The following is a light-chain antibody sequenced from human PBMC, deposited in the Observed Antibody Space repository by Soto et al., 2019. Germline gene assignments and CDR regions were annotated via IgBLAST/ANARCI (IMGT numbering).Light chain of an antibody. Sequence: EIVLTQSPATLSLSPGDRATLSCGASQSIISGYLAWFQQKPGLAPRLLIYDASNRATGIPDRFSGSGSGTAFTLTITRLEPEDFAVYYCQQYGNSPVTFGQGTRLEIK. CDR1: QSIISGY. CDR2: DAS. V-gene: IGKV3D-20*01. J-gene: IGKJ5*01. CDR3: QQYGNSPVT.